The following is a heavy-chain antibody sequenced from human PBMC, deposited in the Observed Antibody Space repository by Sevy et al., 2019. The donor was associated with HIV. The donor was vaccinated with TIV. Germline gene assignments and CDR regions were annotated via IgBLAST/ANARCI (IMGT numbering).Heavy chain of an antibody. Sequence: GGSLRLSCEASGFTFSSYWMSWVRQAPGKGLEWVANIKEDGSEKYYVDSVKGRFTISRDNAKNLLYLQMNSLRAEDTVVYYCVRVGYSYDRGSCDYWGQGTLVTVSS. CDR2: IKEDGSEK. V-gene: IGHV3-7*01. D-gene: IGHD3-22*01. CDR3: VRVGYSYDRGSCDY. CDR1: GFTFSSYW. J-gene: IGHJ4*02.